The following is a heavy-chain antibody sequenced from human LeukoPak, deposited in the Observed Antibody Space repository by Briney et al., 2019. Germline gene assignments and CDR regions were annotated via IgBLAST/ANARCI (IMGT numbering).Heavy chain of an antibody. J-gene: IGHJ4*02. Sequence: GGSLRLSCAASGFSFSSYWMNWVRQAPGKGLEWVANIKQDGSEKYYVDSVKGRFTISRDNAKNSLYLQMNSLRAEDTAVYYCASGGYSFFYWGQGALVTVSS. CDR2: IKQDGSEK. CDR1: GFSFSSYW. CDR3: ASGGYSFFY. V-gene: IGHV3-7*03. D-gene: IGHD5-18*01.